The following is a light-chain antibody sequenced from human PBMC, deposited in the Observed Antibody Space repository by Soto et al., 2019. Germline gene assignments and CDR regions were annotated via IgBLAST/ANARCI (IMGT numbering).Light chain of an antibody. V-gene: IGLV2-14*03. CDR2: DVN. CDR3: SSYTSSSTLVV. J-gene: IGLJ2*01. Sequence: QSALTQPASVSAPPGQSITISCTGASGDIVHYNYVSWYQHHPGKPPKLMIYDVNVRPSGVSNRFSGSKSGITASLTISGLQAEDEAVYYCSSYTSSSTLVVFGGGTKLTVL. CDR1: SGDIVHYNY.